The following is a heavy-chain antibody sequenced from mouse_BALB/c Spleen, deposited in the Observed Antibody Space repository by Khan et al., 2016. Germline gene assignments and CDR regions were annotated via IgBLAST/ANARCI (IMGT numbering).Heavy chain of an antibody. Sequence: EVQLQESGPGLVKPSQSLSLTCTVTGYSITSDYAWNWIRQFPGNRLEWMGYISYSGSTSYNPSLKSRISITRDTSKNQFFLQLNSVTSEDTATYYCARSDYGDKDAVDSWGQGASVTVSS. J-gene: IGHJ4*01. V-gene: IGHV3-2*02. CDR3: ARSDYGDKDAVDS. CDR2: ISYSGST. D-gene: IGHD1-1*01. CDR1: GYSITSDYA.